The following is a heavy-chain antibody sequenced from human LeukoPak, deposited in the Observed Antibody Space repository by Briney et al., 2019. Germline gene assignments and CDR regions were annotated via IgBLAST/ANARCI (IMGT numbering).Heavy chain of an antibody. D-gene: IGHD3-22*01. CDR1: GYTFTSYG. J-gene: IGHJ4*02. CDR3: ARVELGSYYDSSGYYYDY. V-gene: IGHV1-18*01. CDR2: ISAYNGNT. Sequence: ASVKVSCKASGYTFTSYGISWVRQAPGQGLEWMGWISAYNGNTNYAQKLQGRVTMTTDTSTSTAYMELRSLRSDDTAVYYCARVELGSYYDSSGYYYDYWGQGTLVTVSS.